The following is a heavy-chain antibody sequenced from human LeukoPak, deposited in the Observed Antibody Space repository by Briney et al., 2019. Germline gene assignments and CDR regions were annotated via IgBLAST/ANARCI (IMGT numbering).Heavy chain of an antibody. J-gene: IGHJ4*02. CDR1: GLTVSSNY. D-gene: IGHD4-23*01. CDR2: IYNGDMT. V-gene: IGHV3-66*01. Sequence: GGSLRLSCAASGLTVSSNYMSWVRQAPGKGLEWLSVIYNGDMTYYADSVKDRFTISRDNSKNTLYLQMNNLRAEDTAVYYCARANGGNMWRGHYFDCWGQGTLVTVSS. CDR3: ARANGGNMWRGHYFDC.